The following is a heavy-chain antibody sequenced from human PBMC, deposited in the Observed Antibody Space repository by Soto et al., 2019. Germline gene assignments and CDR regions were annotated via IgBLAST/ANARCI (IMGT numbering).Heavy chain of an antibody. D-gene: IGHD1-1*01. Sequence: PGGSLRLSCAGSGFSFGSYEMHWVRQAPGKGLEWVASINQGGSVKHYVDSVRGRFSISRDNAKNSLFLQMNSLSAEDTAVYYCARLTEAVTTFVYWGQGTPVTVSS. CDR1: GFSFGSYE. CDR3: ARLTEAVTTFVY. J-gene: IGHJ4*02. V-gene: IGHV3-7*03. CDR2: INQGGSVK.